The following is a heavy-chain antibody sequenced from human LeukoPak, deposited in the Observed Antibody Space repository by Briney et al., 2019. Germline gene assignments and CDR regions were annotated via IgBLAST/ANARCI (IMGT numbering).Heavy chain of an antibody. Sequence: SETLSLTCTVSGGSISSYYWSWIRQHPGKGLEWIGYIYYSGSTYYNPSLKSRVTISVDTSKNQFSLKLSSVTAADTAVYYCARGSFDGSWAIDYWGQGTLVTVSS. CDR3: ARGSFDGSWAIDY. V-gene: IGHV4-59*06. CDR2: IYYSGST. CDR1: GGSISSYY. D-gene: IGHD3-10*01. J-gene: IGHJ4*02.